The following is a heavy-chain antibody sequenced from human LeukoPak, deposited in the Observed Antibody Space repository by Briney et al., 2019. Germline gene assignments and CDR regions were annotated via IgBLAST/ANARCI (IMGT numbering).Heavy chain of an antibody. CDR1: GGSIDRSNSY. Sequence: SETLSLTCSVSGGSIDRSNSYWGWIRQPPGKGLEWIGSIFYSGSTYYNPSLKTRVTISVDTSKNQFSLKLSSVTAADTAVYYYARQFRIAVAGSDEEVDDYWGQGTLVTVSS. D-gene: IGHD6-19*01. CDR2: IFYSGST. CDR3: ARQFRIAVAGSDEEVDDY. V-gene: IGHV4-39*01. J-gene: IGHJ4*02.